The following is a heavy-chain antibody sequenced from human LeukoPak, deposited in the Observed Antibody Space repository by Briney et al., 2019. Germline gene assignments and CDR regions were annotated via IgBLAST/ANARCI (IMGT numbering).Heavy chain of an antibody. CDR1: GFSFSRYW. V-gene: IGHV3-74*01. CDR3: AGENVYPFDY. Sequence: GGSLRLSCAASGFSFSRYWMHWVRQAPGKGLVWVSRINSDGSSTDYADSVKGRFSISRDSAKNTLYLQMNSLRAEDTAVYYCAGENVYPFDYWGQGTLVTVSS. CDR2: INSDGSST. D-gene: IGHD2-8*01. J-gene: IGHJ4*02.